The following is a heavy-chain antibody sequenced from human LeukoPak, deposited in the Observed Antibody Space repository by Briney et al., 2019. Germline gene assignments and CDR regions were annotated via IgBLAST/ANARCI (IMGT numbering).Heavy chain of an antibody. CDR2: IYYSGST. J-gene: IGHJ5*02. V-gene: IGHV4-59*12. CDR3: ARNFGLYYYGSGSYYTRKNWFDP. D-gene: IGHD3-10*01. Sequence: SETLSLTCTVSGGSISSYYWSWIRQPPGKGLEWIGYIYYSGSTNYNPSLKSRVTISVDTSKNQFSLKLSSVTAADTAVYYCARNFGLYYYGSGSYYTRKNWFDPWGQGTLVTVSS. CDR1: GGSISSYY.